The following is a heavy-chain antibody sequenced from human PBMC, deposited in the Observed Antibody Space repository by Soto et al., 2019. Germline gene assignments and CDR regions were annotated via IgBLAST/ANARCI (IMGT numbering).Heavy chain of an antibody. J-gene: IGHJ5*02. CDR1: GFTFSDYY. Sequence: GGSLRLSCAASGFTFSDYYMSWIRQAPGKGLEWVSSISSSGSTIYYADSVKGRFTISRDNAKNSLYLQMNSLRAEDTAVYYCARDLGFAYHILTDNWFDPWGQGTLVTVSS. CDR2: ISSSGSTI. D-gene: IGHD3-9*01. CDR3: ARDLGFAYHILTDNWFDP. V-gene: IGHV3-11*01.